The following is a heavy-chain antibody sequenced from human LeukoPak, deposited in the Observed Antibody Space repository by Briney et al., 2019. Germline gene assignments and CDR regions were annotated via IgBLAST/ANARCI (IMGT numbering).Heavy chain of an antibody. V-gene: IGHV3-23*01. D-gene: IGHD1-1*01. Sequence: GGSLRLSCLASGFTVSTYAMSWVRQAPGKGLEWVSGISGGGGITYYADSVKGRFTISKDNSKNTLSLQMNSLRAEDTAVYYCAKGSTTGTTGGSFDPWGQGALVTVPS. J-gene: IGHJ5*02. CDR1: GFTVSTYA. CDR3: AKGSTTGTTGGSFDP. CDR2: ISGGGGIT.